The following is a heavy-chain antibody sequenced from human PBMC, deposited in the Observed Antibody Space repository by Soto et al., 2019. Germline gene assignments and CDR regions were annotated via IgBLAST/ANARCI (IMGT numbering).Heavy chain of an antibody. CDR3: ARHQLPPYYYYGMDV. V-gene: IGHV3-7*01. CDR1: GFTFSSYW. Sequence: GGSLRLSCAASGFTFSSYWMSWVRQAPGKGLEWVANIKQDGSEKYYVDSVKGRFTISRDNAKNSLYLQMNSLRAEDTAVYYCARHQLPPYYYYGMDVWGQGTTVTVSS. D-gene: IGHD6-13*01. J-gene: IGHJ6*02. CDR2: IKQDGSEK.